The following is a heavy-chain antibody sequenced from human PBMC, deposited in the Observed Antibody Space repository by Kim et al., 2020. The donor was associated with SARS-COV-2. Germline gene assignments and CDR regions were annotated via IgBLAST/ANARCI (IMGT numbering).Heavy chain of an antibody. CDR1: GGSISSYY. J-gene: IGHJ4*02. CDR3: ARHGDNNWNYSGGYSYFDY. Sequence: SETLSLTCTVSGGSISSYYWSWIRQPPGKGLEWIGYIYYSGSTNYNPSLKSRVTISVDTSKNQFSLKLSSVTAADTAVYYCARHGDNNWNYSGGYSYFDYWGQGTLVTVSS. V-gene: IGHV4-59*08. CDR2: IYYSGST. D-gene: IGHD1-7*01.